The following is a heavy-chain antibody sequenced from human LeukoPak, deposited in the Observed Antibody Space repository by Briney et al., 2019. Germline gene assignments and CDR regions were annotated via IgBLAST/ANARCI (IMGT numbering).Heavy chain of an antibody. D-gene: IGHD3-3*01. CDR1: GYTFTSYY. CDR3: ARDLRTNLFTIFGVVKWHYFDY. V-gene: IGHV1-46*01. J-gene: IGHJ4*02. Sequence: ASVKVSCKASGYTFTSYYMRWVRQAPGQGLEWMGIINPSGGSTSYAQKFQGRVTMTRDMSTSTVYMELSSLRSEDTAVYYCARDLRTNLFTIFGVVKWHYFDYWGQGTLVTVSS. CDR2: INPSGGST.